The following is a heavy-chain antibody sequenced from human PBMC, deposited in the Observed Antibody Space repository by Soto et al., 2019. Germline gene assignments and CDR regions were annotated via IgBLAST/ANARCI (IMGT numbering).Heavy chain of an antibody. Sequence: SVKVSCKASGGTFSSYAISWVRQAPGQGLEWMGGIIPIFGTANYAQKFQGRVTITADESTSTAYMELSSLRSEDTAVYYCARTIYYDFWSGYNWFDHWGQGTLVTVSS. J-gene: IGHJ5*02. CDR3: ARTIYYDFWSGYNWFDH. D-gene: IGHD3-3*01. CDR2: IIPIFGTA. CDR1: GGTFSSYA. V-gene: IGHV1-69*13.